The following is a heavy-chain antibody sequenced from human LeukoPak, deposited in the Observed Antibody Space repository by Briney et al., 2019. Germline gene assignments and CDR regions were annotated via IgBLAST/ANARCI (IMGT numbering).Heavy chain of an antibody. CDR1: GGSISSGGYY. CDR3: AREGRSGGRIAAAGIDAFDI. CDR2: IYYSGGT. D-gene: IGHD6-25*01. Sequence: SETLSLTCTVSGGSISSGGYYWSWIRQHPGKGLEWIGYIYYSGGTNYNPSLKSRVTISVDTSKNQFSLKLSSVTAADTAVYYCAREGRSGGRIAAAGIDAFDIWGQGTMVTVSS. J-gene: IGHJ3*02. V-gene: IGHV4-61*08.